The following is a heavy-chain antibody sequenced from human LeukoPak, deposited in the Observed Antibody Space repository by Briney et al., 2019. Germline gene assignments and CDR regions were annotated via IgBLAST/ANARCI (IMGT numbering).Heavy chain of an antibody. J-gene: IGHJ3*02. CDR2: ISSSSSTI. CDR1: GFSFSDFY. V-gene: IGHV3-11*04. D-gene: IGHD3-22*01. Sequence: PGGSLRLSCAASGFSFSDFYMSWIRQAPGKGLEWVSYISSSSSTIYYADSVKGRFTISRDNAKNSLYLQMNSLRAEDTAVYYCAREGYYDISGTSRAFDIWGQGTMVTVSS. CDR3: AREGYYDISGTSRAFDI.